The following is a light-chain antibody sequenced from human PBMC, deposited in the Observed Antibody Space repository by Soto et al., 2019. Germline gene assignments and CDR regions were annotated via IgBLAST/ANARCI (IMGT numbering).Light chain of an antibody. CDR1: SSNIGNNY. CDR3: ATWDRSLSVGV. Sequence: VLTQPPSVSAAPGQKVTISCSGSSSNIGNNYVFWYQQLPGTAPKLLIYDNDKRPSGIPDRFSGSKSGTSATLGITGLQTGDEADYYCATWDRSLSVGVFGGGTKVTVL. V-gene: IGLV1-51*01. CDR2: DND. J-gene: IGLJ2*01.